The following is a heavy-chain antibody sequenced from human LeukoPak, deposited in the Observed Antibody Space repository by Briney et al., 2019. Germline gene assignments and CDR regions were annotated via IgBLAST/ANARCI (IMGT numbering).Heavy chain of an antibody. CDR1: GGSIGSYY. V-gene: IGHV4-59*01. Sequence: PSETLSLTCTVSGGSIGSYYWSWIRQPPGKGLEWIGYIYYSGSTNYNPSLKSRVTISVDTSKNQFSLKLSSVTAADTAVYYCARSPKISWFGEFEPYYYYYMDVWGKGTTVTISS. CDR2: IYYSGST. J-gene: IGHJ6*03. CDR3: ARSPKISWFGEFEPYYYYYMDV. D-gene: IGHD3-10*01.